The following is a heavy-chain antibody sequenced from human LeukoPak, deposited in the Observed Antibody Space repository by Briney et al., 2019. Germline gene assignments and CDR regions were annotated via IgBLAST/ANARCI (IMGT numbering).Heavy chain of an antibody. CDR1: GFTLSSCA. CDR3: ARGPPMYYYGSSGYHYDYFEY. Sequence: GGSLRLSCAASGFTLSSCAMSWVRQAPGKGLEWVSGISASGGHTFYADSVKGRFSISRDNSKNTLYMQMNSLRAEDTAMYYCARGPPMYYYGSSGYHYDYFEYWGQGTLVTVSS. D-gene: IGHD3-22*01. V-gene: IGHV3-23*01. J-gene: IGHJ4*02. CDR2: ISASGGHT.